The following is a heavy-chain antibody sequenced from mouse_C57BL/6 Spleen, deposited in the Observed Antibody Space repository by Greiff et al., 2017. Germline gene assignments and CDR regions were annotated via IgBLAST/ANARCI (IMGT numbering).Heavy chain of an antibody. CDR3: ARNEIFTTLFDY. CDR2: INPSNGGT. D-gene: IGHD2-12*01. V-gene: IGHV1-53*01. CDR1: GYTFTSYW. Sequence: QVQLQQPGTELVKPGASVKLSCKASGYTFTSYWMHWVKQRPGQGLEWIGNINPSNGGTNYNEKFKSKATLTVDKSSSTAYMQLSSLTSEDSAVYYGARNEIFTTLFDYWGQGTTLTVSS. J-gene: IGHJ2*01.